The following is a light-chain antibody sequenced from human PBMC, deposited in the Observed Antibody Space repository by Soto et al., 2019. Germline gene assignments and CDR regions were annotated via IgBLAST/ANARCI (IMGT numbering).Light chain of an antibody. V-gene: IGKV1-5*03. CDR2: KAS. CDR3: QQYDTFPRT. Sequence: DIPMTQSPSTLSASVGDRVTITCRASQSISSWLAWYQQKPGKAPKLLIYKASNLESGVPSRFSGSGSGTEFTLSISTLQPDDFATYYCQQYDTFPRTFGQGTKVEIK. CDR1: QSISSW. J-gene: IGKJ1*01.